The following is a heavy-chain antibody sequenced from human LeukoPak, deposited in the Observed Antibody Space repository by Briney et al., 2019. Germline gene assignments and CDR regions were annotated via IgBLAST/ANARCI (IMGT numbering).Heavy chain of an antibody. CDR3: TRKDYYYYGMDV. Sequence: PSETLSLTCTVSGGSISSGGYYWSWIRQHPGKGLEWIGYIYCSGSTYYNPSLKSRVTISVDTSKNQFSLKLSSVTAADTAVYYCTRKDYYYYGMDVWGQGTTVTVSS. J-gene: IGHJ6*02. V-gene: IGHV4-31*03. CDR1: GGSISSGGYY. CDR2: IYCSGST.